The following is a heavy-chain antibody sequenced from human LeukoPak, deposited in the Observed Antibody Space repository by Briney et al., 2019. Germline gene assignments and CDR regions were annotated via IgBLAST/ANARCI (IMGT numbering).Heavy chain of an antibody. CDR1: GGTFSSYA. V-gene: IGHV1-18*01. Sequence: GASVKVSCKASGGTFSSYAISWVRQAPGQGLEWMGWISAYNGNTNYAQKLQGRVTMTTDTSTSTAYMELRSLRSDDTAVYYCARSLNFASPMTFDYWGQGTLVTVSS. CDR2: ISAYNGNT. D-gene: IGHD3-16*01. CDR3: ARSLNFASPMTFDY. J-gene: IGHJ4*02.